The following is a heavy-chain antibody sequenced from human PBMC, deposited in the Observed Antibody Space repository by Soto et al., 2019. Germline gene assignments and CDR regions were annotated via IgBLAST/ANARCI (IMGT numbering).Heavy chain of an antibody. CDR1: GFTFSSYS. Sequence: LRLSCAASGFTFSSYSMNWVRQAPGKGPEWVSSISSSSSYIYYADSVKGRFTISRDNAKNSLYLQMNSLRAEDTAVYYCARAGDYSNYAAYWGQGTLVTVSS. J-gene: IGHJ4*02. D-gene: IGHD4-4*01. V-gene: IGHV3-21*01. CDR2: ISSSSSYI. CDR3: ARAGDYSNYAAY.